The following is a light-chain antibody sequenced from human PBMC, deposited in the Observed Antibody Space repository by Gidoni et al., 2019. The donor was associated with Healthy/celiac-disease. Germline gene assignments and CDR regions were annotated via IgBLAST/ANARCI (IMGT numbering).Light chain of an antibody. V-gene: IGKV3-11*01. CDR2: DAS. J-gene: IGKJ5*01. CDR3: QQRSNWPPIT. Sequence: VLTQSPATLPLSPGERATLSGRASQRVSSYLAWYQQKPGQAPKLLLYDASNRATGIPARFSGSGSGTDFTLTISSLEPEEFAVYYCQQRSNWPPITFGQGTRLEIK. CDR1: QRVSSY.